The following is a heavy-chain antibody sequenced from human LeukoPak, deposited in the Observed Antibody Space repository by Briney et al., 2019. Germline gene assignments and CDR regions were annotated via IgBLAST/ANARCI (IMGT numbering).Heavy chain of an antibody. V-gene: IGHV3-74*01. D-gene: IGHD5-18*01. Sequence: GGSLRLSCAASGFTFSTYWMHWVRHAPGKGLVWVSRINTDGSSTTYADSVKGRFTISRDNAKNTLYLQMTSLRAEDTAVYYCSRGYTYGSIDYWGQGTLVTVSS. CDR2: INTDGSST. J-gene: IGHJ4*02. CDR3: SRGYTYGSIDY. CDR1: GFTFSTYW.